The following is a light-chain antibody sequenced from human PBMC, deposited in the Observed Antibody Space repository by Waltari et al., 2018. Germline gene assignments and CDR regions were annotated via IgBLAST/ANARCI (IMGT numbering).Light chain of an antibody. V-gene: IGKV1-5*03. CDR1: QSISSW. J-gene: IGKJ2*01. Sequence: DIQMTQSPSTLSASVGDRVTITCLASQSISSWLAWYQQKPGKAPHLLIYKASSLESGFPSRFIGSGSGPEFTLTISSLQPDDFATYYCQQYNSYTFGQGTKLEIK. CDR2: KAS. CDR3: QQYNSYT.